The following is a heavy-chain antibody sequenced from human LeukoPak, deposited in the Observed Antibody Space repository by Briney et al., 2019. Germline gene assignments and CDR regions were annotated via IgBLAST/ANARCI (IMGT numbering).Heavy chain of an antibody. Sequence: SETLSLTCTVSGGSISSGDYYWSWIRQHPGKGLEWIGYIYYSGSTYYNPSLKSRVTISVDTSKNQFSLKLSSVTAADTAVYYCAREGYDSSGYYSNIDYWGQGTLVTVSS. CDR1: GGSISSGDYY. CDR2: IYYSGST. J-gene: IGHJ4*02. V-gene: IGHV4-31*03. D-gene: IGHD3-22*01. CDR3: AREGYDSSGYYSNIDY.